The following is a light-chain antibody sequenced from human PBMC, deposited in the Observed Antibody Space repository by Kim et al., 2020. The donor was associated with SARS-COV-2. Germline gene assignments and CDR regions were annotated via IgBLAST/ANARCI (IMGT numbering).Light chain of an antibody. V-gene: IGLV10-54*01. CDR3: SAWDSTLSGWV. J-gene: IGLJ3*02. Sequence: QTTTRSCTGNSNEVDNQRAAWLQHHQSQPPTLLSFRYNNRPTGIPERLSASRSGNTASLTITGLQPEDEADYYCSAWDSTLSGWVFGGGTQLTVL. CDR1: SNEVDNQR. CDR2: RYN.